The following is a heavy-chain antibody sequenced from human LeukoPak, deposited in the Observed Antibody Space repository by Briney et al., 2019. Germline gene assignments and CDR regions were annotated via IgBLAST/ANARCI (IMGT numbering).Heavy chain of an antibody. D-gene: IGHD5-24*01. J-gene: IGHJ4*02. Sequence: GGSLRLSCAASGLSVSGNYMSWVGQAPGKGLEGVAVIYSGGRTYYADSVKGRLTISRDNSKNTLYLQINSLRAEHTAVYYCATETGEMGTIDWGQGTLVTVSS. V-gene: IGHV3-53*01. CDR1: GLSVSGNY. CDR3: ATETGEMGTID. CDR2: IYSGGRT.